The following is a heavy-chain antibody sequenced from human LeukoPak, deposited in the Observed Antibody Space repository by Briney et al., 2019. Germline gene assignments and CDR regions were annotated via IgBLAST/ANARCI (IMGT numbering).Heavy chain of an antibody. CDR1: GGTLRGYY. D-gene: IGHD7-27*01. Sequence: PSETLSLTCAVYGGTLRGYYWSWLGQSPGTGLEWIGEINHSRTTNSNPSPTSRVPISVETSKNQFSLKLTSVTAADAAVYYCARASRRDWGQYYFDYWGQGTLVTVSS. J-gene: IGHJ4*02. V-gene: IGHV4-34*01. CDR2: INHSRTT. CDR3: ARASRRDWGQYYFDY.